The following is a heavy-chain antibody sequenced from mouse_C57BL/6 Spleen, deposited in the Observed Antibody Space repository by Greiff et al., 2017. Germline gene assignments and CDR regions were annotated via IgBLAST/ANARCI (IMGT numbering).Heavy chain of an antibody. CDR1: GFNVKDYY. Sequence: VQLQQSGAELVKPGASVKLSCTASGFNVKDYYMHWVKQRTEQGLEWIGRIDPEDGATKYAPKFPGTATLTADTSSNTAYLQLSSLTSEDTAVYYCARMDYYGSSGYFDVWGTGTTVTVSS. V-gene: IGHV14-2*01. J-gene: IGHJ1*03. CDR3: ARMDYYGSSGYFDV. CDR2: IDPEDGAT. D-gene: IGHD1-1*01.